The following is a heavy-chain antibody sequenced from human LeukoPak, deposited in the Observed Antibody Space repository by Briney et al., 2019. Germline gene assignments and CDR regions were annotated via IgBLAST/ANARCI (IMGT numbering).Heavy chain of an antibody. D-gene: IGHD2-15*01. CDR3: AKQNYCSGGSCFQDYDAFDI. V-gene: IGHV5-51*01. J-gene: IGHJ3*02. CDR1: GYIFTSSW. Sequence: GESLKISCQGSGYIFTSSWIGWVRQMPGKGLEWMGIIYIADSDTRYSPSFQGQVTISADKATSTAYLQWSSLKASDTAIYYCAKQNYCSGGSCFQDYDAFDIWGQGTMVSVSS. CDR2: IYIADSDT.